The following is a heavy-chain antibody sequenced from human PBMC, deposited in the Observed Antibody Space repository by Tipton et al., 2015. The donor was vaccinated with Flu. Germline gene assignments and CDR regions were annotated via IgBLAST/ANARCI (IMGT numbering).Heavy chain of an antibody. Sequence: TLSLTCTVSGGPIGSYYWSWIRQPPGKGLEWIGYIYYSGSTNYNPSLKSRVTISVDTSKNQFSLKLSSVTAADTAVYYCARRYAGWLDPWGQGTLVTASS. J-gene: IGHJ5*02. CDR2: IYYSGST. D-gene: IGHD3-9*01. V-gene: IGHV4-59*01. CDR1: GGPIGSYY. CDR3: ARRYAGWLDP.